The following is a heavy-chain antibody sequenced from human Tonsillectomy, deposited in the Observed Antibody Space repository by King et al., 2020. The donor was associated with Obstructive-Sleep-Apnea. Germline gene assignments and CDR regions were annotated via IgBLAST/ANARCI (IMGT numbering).Heavy chain of an antibody. V-gene: IGHV4-34*01. CDR1: GGSFSGYY. CDR2: INHSGCT. Sequence: VQLQQWGAGLLKPSETLSLTCAVYGGSFSGYYWSWIRQPPGKGLGWIGEINHSGCTNYNPSLKSRVTISVDTSKNQFSLKLSSVTAADTAVYYCARERVAAAGRLDYWGQGTLVTVSS. J-gene: IGHJ4*02. D-gene: IGHD6-13*01. CDR3: ARERVAAAGRLDY.